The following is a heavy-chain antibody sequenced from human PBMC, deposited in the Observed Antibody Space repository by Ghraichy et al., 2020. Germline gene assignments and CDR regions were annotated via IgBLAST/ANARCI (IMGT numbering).Heavy chain of an antibody. Sequence: LNISCTVSGGSISSYYWSWIRQPPGKGLEWIGYIYYSGSTNYNPSLKSRVTISVDTSKNQFSLKLSSVTAADTAVYYCARGKSYYDILTGYYTPWFDPWGQGTLVTVSS. J-gene: IGHJ5*02. D-gene: IGHD3-9*01. CDR1: GGSISSYY. CDR3: ARGKSYYDILTGYYTPWFDP. CDR2: IYYSGST. V-gene: IGHV4-59*01.